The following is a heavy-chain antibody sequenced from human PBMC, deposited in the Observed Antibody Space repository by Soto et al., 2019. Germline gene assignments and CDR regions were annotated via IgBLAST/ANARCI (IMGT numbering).Heavy chain of an antibody. CDR1: GFTFSNYA. J-gene: IGHJ4*02. V-gene: IGHV3-30-3*01. CDR2: ISNDGSKK. Sequence: VQLVESGGGVVQPGRSLRLSCAAFGFTFSNYAMFWVRQAPGKGLEWVAVISNDGSKKYYADSGKGRFTLSRDNSNNTRYLQMNSLRVADTAVYYCASRALVATNGIIDYWGQGNLVTVSS. CDR3: ASRALVATNGIIDY. D-gene: IGHD5-12*01.